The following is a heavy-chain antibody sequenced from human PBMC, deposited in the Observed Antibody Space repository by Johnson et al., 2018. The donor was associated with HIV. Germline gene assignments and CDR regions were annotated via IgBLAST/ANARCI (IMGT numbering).Heavy chain of an antibody. CDR1: GFTFRSYA. CDR3: VRDQGSGWPTNAFDL. V-gene: IGHV3-30*04. D-gene: IGHD6-19*01. CDR2: ITYDGRNK. Sequence: QVQLVESGGAVVQPGRSLRVSCAASGFTFRSYAMHWVHQAPGKGLEWVAVITYDGRNKYYADFVKGRFIISRDNSKNMTNLQMNGLSGEDTADYYCVRDQGSGWPTNAFDLWGQGAMVTVSS. J-gene: IGHJ3*01.